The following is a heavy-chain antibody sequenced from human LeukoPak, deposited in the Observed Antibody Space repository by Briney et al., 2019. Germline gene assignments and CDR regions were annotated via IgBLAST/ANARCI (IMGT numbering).Heavy chain of an antibody. V-gene: IGHV4-59*12. J-gene: IGHJ4*02. CDR2: IYYSGST. D-gene: IGHD2-2*01. CDR1: GGSISSYY. Sequence: PSETLSLTCTVSGGSISSYYWSWLRQPPGKGLEWIGYIYYSGSTNYNPSLKSRVTISVDTSKNQFSLQLNSVTPEDTAVYYCARVFEYCSSTSCFRRLFDYWGQGTLVTVSS. CDR3: ARVFEYCSSTSCFRRLFDY.